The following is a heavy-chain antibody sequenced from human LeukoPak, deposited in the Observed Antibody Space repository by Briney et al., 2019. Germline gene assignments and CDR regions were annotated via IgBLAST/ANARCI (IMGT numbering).Heavy chain of an antibody. D-gene: IGHD4-23*01. CDR1: GFTFSSYS. V-gene: IGHV3-21*01. Sequence: PGGSLRLSCAASGFTFSSYSMNWVRQAPGKGLEWVSSISSSSSYIYYADSVKGRFTISRDNAKNSQYLQMNSLRAEDTAVYYCARVSVESSGFDYWGQGTLVTVSS. CDR3: ARVSVESSGFDY. CDR2: ISSSSSYI. J-gene: IGHJ4*02.